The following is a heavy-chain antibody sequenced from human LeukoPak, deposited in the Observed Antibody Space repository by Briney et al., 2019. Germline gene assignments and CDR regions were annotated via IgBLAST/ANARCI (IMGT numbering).Heavy chain of an antibody. CDR2: ISGSGGST. J-gene: IGHJ4*02. CDR3: AKDDYYDSSGPTSFDY. D-gene: IGHD3-22*01. V-gene: IGHV3-23*01. CDR1: GFTFSSYG. Sequence: GGSLRLSCAASGFTFSSYGMSWVRQAPGKGLEWVSAISGSGGSTYYADSVKGRFTIPRDNSKNTLYLQMTSLRAEDTAVYYCAKDDYYDSSGPTSFDYWGQGALVTVSS.